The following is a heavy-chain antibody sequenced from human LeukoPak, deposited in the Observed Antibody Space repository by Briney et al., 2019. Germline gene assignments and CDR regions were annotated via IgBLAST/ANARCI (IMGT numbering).Heavy chain of an antibody. V-gene: IGHV3-23*01. J-gene: IGHJ4*02. CDR2: ISGSGDST. CDR1: GFTFSSYA. Sequence: PGGSLRLSCAASGFTFSSYAMSWVRQAPGKGLEWVSAISGSGDSTYYGGSVKGRFTISRDNSKNMLYLQMNSLRAEDTAVYYCAKDKHYDSSGYYYFPFDYWGQGTLVTVSS. CDR3: AKDKHYDSSGYYYFPFDY. D-gene: IGHD3-22*01.